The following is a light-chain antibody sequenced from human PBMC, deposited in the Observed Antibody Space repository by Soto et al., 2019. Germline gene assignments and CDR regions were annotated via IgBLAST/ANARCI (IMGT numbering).Light chain of an antibody. CDR3: QQYDNLPLT. J-gene: IGKJ4*01. V-gene: IGKV1-33*01. Sequence: DIQMTQSPSSLPASVGDRVTITCRASQSSSSYLNWYQQKPGKAPKLLIYDASNLETGVPSRFSGSGSGTDFTFTINSLQPEDIATYYCQQYDNLPLTFGGGTKVDI. CDR1: QSSSSY. CDR2: DAS.